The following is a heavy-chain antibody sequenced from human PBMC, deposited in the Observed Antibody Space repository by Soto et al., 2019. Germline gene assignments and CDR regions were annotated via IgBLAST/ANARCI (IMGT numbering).Heavy chain of an antibody. CDR1: GFTFSSYA. V-gene: IGHV3-23*01. CDR3: AKLSVLYVGSEDAFDI. D-gene: IGHD3-16*01. CDR2: FSGSGGST. J-gene: IGHJ3*02. Sequence: EVQLLESGGGLVQPGGSLRLSCAASGFTFSSYAMSWVRQAPGKGLEWASAFSGSGGSTYYADSVKGRFTISRDNSKNTLYLQMNSLRAEDTAVYYCAKLSVLYVGSEDAFDIWGQGTMVTVSS.